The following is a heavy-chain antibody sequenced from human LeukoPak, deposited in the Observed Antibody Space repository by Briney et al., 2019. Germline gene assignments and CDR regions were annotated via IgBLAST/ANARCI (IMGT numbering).Heavy chain of an antibody. CDR1: GFTFSSYW. V-gene: IGHV3-7*01. J-gene: IGHJ4*02. D-gene: IGHD2-2*01. Sequence: GSLRLSCAASGFTFSSYWMSWVRQAPGKGLEWVANIKQDGSEKYYVDSVKGRFTISRDNAKNSLYLQMNSLRAEDTAVYYCAKASPLKSYCSSTSCHLGAPDYWGQGTLVTVSS. CDR3: AKASPLKSYCSSTSCHLGAPDY. CDR2: IKQDGSEK.